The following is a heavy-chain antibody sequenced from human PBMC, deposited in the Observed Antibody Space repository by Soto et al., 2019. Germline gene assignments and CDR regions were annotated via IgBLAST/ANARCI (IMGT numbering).Heavy chain of an antibody. CDR1: GGSISSGGYY. V-gene: IGHV4-31*03. D-gene: IGHD3-22*01. CDR3: ARKGYYDSSPDY. CDR2: IYYSGST. Sequence: SETLSLTCTVSGGSISSGGYYWSWIRQHPGKGLEWIGYIYYSGSTYYNPSLKSRVTISVDTSKNQFSLKLSSVTAADTAVYYCARKGYYDSSPDYWGQGTLVTVSS. J-gene: IGHJ4*02.